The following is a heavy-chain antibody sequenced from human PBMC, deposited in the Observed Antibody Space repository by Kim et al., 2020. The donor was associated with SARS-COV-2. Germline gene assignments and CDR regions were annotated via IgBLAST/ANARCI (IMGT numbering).Heavy chain of an antibody. V-gene: IGHV4-34*01. J-gene: IGHJ5*02. CDR3: ARGIAVAGLGRARSRARNWFDP. CDR2: INHSGST. Sequence: SETLSLTCAVYGGSFSGYYWSWIRQPPGKGLEWIGEINHSGSTNYNPSLKSRVTISVDTSKNQFSLKLSSVTAADTAVYYCARGIAVAGLGRARSRARNWFDPWGQGTLVTVSS. CDR1: GGSFSGYY. D-gene: IGHD6-19*01.